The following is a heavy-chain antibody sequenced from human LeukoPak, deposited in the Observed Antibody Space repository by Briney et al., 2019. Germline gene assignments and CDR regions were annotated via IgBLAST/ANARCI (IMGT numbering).Heavy chain of an antibody. D-gene: IGHD3-10*01. CDR3: AKLLGVGSGSYFDY. CDR2: IGGSGGST. V-gene: IGHV3-23*01. CDR1: GFTFSSYA. Sequence: PGGSLRLSCAASGFTFSSYAMSWVRQAAGRGLEWVSAIGGSGGSTYYANSVKGRFTISRDSSKNTLYLQMNSLRAEDTAVYYCAKLLGVGSGSYFDYWGQGTLVTVSS. J-gene: IGHJ4*02.